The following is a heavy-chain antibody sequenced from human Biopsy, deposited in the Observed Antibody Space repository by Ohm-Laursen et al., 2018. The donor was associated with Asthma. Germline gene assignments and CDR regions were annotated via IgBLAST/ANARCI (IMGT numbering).Heavy chain of an antibody. CDR1: GDAMSTSGSY. Sequence: SDTLSLTCIVSGDAMSTSGSYWGWIRQSPGKGLEWIGSIYYSGRTYYNPSLESRVTISADTSKNHFSLKVTSVTAADTAVYYCARVPTTLRYFDLWGRGTLVTVSS. D-gene: IGHD2-15*01. V-gene: IGHV4-39*02. CDR2: IYYSGRT. CDR3: ARVPTTLRYFDL. J-gene: IGHJ2*01.